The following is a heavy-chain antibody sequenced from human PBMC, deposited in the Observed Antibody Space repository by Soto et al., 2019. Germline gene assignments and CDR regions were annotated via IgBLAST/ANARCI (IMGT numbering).Heavy chain of an antibody. J-gene: IGHJ5*02. D-gene: IGHD2-15*01. V-gene: IGHV1-18*01. CDR3: ARAHPPNELPGSRFDP. Sequence: QVQLVQSGAEVKKPGASVRVSCKASGYTFTNHGIIWVRQAPGQGLEWMGWINPYTGNTNYAQYLQGRVIMTTDTSTSTAYMDLEGLTSGDTAVYYCARAHPPNELPGSRFDPWGQGALVTVSS. CDR1: GYTFTNHG. CDR2: INPYTGNT.